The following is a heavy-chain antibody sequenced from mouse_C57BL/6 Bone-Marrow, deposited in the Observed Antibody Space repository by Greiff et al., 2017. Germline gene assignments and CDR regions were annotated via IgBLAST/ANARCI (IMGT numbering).Heavy chain of an antibody. V-gene: IGHV1-76*01. CDR1: GYTFTDYY. CDR2: IYPGSGNP. CDR3: ARRSYWYFDV. Sequence: QVQLQQSGAELVRPGASVKLSCKASGYTFTDYYINWVKQRPGQGLEWIARIYPGSGNPYYNEKFKGKATLTAEKSSSTAYMQLSSLTSEDSAVYFGARRSYWYFDVWGTGTTVTVSS. J-gene: IGHJ1*03.